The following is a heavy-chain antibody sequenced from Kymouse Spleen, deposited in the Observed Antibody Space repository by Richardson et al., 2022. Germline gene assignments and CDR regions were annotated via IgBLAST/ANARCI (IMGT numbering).Heavy chain of an antibody. Sequence: EVQLVESGGGLIQPGGSLRLSCAASGFTVSSNYMSWVRQAPGKGLEWVSVIYSCGSTYYADSVKGRFTISRDNSKNTLYLQMNSLRAEDTAVYYCARGYSSSSCWFDPWGQGTLVTVSS. V-gene: IGHV3-66*03. CDR2: IYSCGST. CDR3: ARGYSSSSCWFDP. J-gene: IGHJ5*02. CDR1: GFTVSSNY. D-gene: IGHD6-6*01.